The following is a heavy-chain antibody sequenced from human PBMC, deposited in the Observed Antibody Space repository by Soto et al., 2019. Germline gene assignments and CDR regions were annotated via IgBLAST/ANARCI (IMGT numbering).Heavy chain of an antibody. CDR3: AHRPGYCSGGSCYSILYMDV. CDR2: IYWEDDK. V-gene: IGHV2-5*02. J-gene: IGHJ6*03. D-gene: IGHD2-15*01. CDR1: GFSLTTSGVG. Sequence: DPRLVNPTQTLTLTCTCSGFSLTTSGVGVGWIRQPPGKALAWLALIYWEDDKRYSPSLKSRLTITKDTSKNQVVLTMTNMDPVDTATYYCAHRPGYCSGGSCYSILYMDVWGKGT.